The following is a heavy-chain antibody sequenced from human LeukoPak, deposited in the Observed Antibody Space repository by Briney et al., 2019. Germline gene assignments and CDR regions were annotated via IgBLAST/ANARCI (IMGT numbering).Heavy chain of an antibody. J-gene: IGHJ5*02. V-gene: IGHV1-2*02. CDR3: ATSSSVTHTRDP. CDR1: GYGFSDVY. CDR2: INPHSGAT. D-gene: IGHD5/OR15-5a*01. Sequence: ASVKVSCKASGYGFSDVYFNWVRQAPGQGLEGMGWINPHSGATNYAQRFLGRVSLDASIDTAYMELSRLTSDDTAVYYCATSSSVTHTRDPWGQGTLVTVSS.